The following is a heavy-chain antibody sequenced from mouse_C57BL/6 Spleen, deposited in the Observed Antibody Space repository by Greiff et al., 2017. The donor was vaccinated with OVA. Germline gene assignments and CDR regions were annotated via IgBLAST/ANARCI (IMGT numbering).Heavy chain of an antibody. Sequence: DVHLVESGPGLAKPSQTLSLTCSVTGYSITSDYWNWIRKFPGNKLEYMGYISSSGSTYYNPSLKSRISITRDTSKNQYYLQLNSVTTEDTATYYCARLSPGIYYYGSSSNYAMDYWGQGTSVTVSS. CDR1: GYSITSDY. V-gene: IGHV3-8*01. CDR2: ISSSGST. D-gene: IGHD1-1*01. J-gene: IGHJ4*01. CDR3: ARLSPGIYYYGSSSNYAMDY.